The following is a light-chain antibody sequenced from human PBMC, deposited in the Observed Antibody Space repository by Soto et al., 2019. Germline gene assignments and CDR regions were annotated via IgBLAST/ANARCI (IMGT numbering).Light chain of an antibody. V-gene: IGLV2-8*01. CDR2: EVN. Sequence: QSALTQPPSASGSPGQSVTISCTGPSSDVGGYNYVSWYQQHPGKAPKLMIYEVNKRPSGVPDRFSGSKSGNTASLTVSGLQAEDEADYYCSSYSGSNILVFGGGPKLTVL. CDR3: SSYSGSNILV. J-gene: IGLJ2*01. CDR1: SSDVGGYNY.